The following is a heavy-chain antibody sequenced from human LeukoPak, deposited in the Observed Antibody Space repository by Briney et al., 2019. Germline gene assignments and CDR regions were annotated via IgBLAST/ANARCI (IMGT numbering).Heavy chain of an antibody. Sequence: ASVKVSCKASGGTFISYAISWVRQAPGQGLEWMGRIIPILGIANYAQKFQGRVTITADKSTSTAYMELSSLRSEDTAVYYCARDPEYSSSSAPYGYYGMDVWGQGTTVTVSS. CDR3: ARDPEYSSSSAPYGYYGMDV. CDR1: GGTFISYA. J-gene: IGHJ6*02. CDR2: IIPILGIA. V-gene: IGHV1-69*04. D-gene: IGHD6-6*01.